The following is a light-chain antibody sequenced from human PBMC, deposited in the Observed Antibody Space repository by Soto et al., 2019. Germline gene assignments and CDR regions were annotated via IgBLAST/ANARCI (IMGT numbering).Light chain of an antibody. V-gene: IGKV3-20*01. CDR1: QSVSSSY. CDR2: GAS. Sequence: EIVLTQSPGTLSLSPGERATLSCRASQSVSSSYLAWYQQKPGQAPRLLIYGASSRATGIPDRFSGSGSGTDFTLTISRLEPEDFAAYNCQQYGSSPRTFGHGTKVEIK. J-gene: IGKJ1*01. CDR3: QQYGSSPRT.